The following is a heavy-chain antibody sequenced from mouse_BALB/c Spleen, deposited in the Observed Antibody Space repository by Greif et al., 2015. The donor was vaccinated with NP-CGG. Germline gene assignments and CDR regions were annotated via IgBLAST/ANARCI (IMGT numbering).Heavy chain of an antibody. CDR3: AREAYGNAMDY. CDR2: IWAGGST. V-gene: IGHV2-9*02. J-gene: IGHJ4*01. D-gene: IGHD1-1*01. Sequence: VQLVESGPGLVAPSQSLSITCTVSGFSLTSYGVHWVRQPPGKGLEWLGVIWAGGSTNYNSALMSRLSISKDNSKSQVFLKMNSLQTDDTAMYYCAREAYGNAMDYWGQGTSVTVSS. CDR1: GFSLTSYG.